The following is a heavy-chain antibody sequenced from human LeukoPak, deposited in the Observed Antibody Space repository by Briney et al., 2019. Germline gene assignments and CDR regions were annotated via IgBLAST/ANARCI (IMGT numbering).Heavy chain of an antibody. CDR2: IGGSDGRT. V-gene: IGHV3-23*01. CDR1: GFTFSSYS. D-gene: IGHD4/OR15-4a*01. CDR3: ADPPNADY. Sequence: PGGSLRLSCAASGFTFSSYSMNWVRQAPGKGLEWVSSIGGSDGRTYYAESVRGRFTISRDNSKNTLYLQMNSLRVEDTAVYFCADPPNADYWGQGTLVTASS. J-gene: IGHJ4*02.